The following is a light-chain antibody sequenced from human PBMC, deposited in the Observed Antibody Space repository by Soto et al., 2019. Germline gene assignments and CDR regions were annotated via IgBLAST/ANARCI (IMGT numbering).Light chain of an antibody. Sequence: QSVLTQPPSVSGAPGRRVTISCTGSSSNIGAGYDVYWYQQLPRTAPKLLIYVNSNRPSGVPDRFSGSKSGTSASLAITGLQAEDEADYYCQSYDRSLRGVIFGGGTKVTVL. CDR2: VNS. CDR1: SSNIGAGYD. CDR3: QSYDRSLRGVI. J-gene: IGLJ2*01. V-gene: IGLV1-40*01.